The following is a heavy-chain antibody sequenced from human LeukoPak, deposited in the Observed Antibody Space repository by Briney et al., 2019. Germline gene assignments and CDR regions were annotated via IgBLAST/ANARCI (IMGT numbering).Heavy chain of an antibody. CDR1: GFTFSSYW. Sequence: PGGSLRLSCAASGFTFSSYWMSWVRQAPGRGLEWVANIKQDGSEKYYVDSVKGRFTISRDNAKNSLYLQMNSLRAEDTAVYYCARDLANYYGSGSSPFDYWGQGTLVTVSS. CDR3: ARDLANYYGSGSSPFDY. J-gene: IGHJ4*02. CDR2: IKQDGSEK. D-gene: IGHD3-10*01. V-gene: IGHV3-7*04.